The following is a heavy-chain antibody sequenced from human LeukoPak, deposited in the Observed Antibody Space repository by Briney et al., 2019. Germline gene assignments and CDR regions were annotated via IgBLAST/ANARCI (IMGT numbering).Heavy chain of an antibody. V-gene: IGHV3-23*01. CDR2: ISSSGSGGNT. J-gene: IGHJ4*02. CDR1: GVTLSSYA. D-gene: IGHD7-27*01. Sequence: GGSLRLSCTASGVTLSSYAMSWARQAPGKGLEWVSGISSSGSGGNTYYADSVKGRFTISRDSSKNTLFLQMNSLRAEDTAVYYCAKDGGLWVSAHWGDSWGRGTLVTVSS. CDR3: AKDGGLWVSAHWGDS.